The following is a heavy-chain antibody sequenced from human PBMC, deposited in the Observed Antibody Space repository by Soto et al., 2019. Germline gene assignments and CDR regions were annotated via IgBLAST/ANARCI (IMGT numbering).Heavy chain of an antibody. CDR2: VTGSGSST. CDR3: AKRWSDDFDS. V-gene: IGHV3-23*01. Sequence: GGSLRLSCAASGFTFSTYAMNWVRQAPGKGLEWVSSVTGSGSSTYYADSVKGRFTISRDNSKNTLYLQMNSLRAEDTALYYCAKRWSDDFDSWGHGALVTVSS. J-gene: IGHJ4*01. CDR1: GFTFSTYA.